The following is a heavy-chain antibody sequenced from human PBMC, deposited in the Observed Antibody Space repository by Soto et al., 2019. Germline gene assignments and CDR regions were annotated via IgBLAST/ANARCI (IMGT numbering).Heavy chain of an antibody. D-gene: IGHD6-13*01. CDR1: GGTFSSYA. CDR3: ARGISRGTARTCIAAAGNWFDP. J-gene: IGHJ5*02. CDR2: IIPIFGTA. V-gene: IGHV1-69*13. Sequence: ASVKVSCKASGGTFSSYAISWVRQAPGQGLEWMGGIIPIFGTANYAQKFQGRVTITADESTSTAYMELSSLRSEDTAVYYCARGISRGTARTCIAAAGNWFDPWGQGTLVTVSS.